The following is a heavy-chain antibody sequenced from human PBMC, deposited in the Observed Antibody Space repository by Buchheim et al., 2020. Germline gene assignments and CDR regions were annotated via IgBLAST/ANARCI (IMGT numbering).Heavy chain of an antibody. D-gene: IGHD6-6*01. CDR3: VRDVNLAALSDQCDCYMDV. J-gene: IGHJ6*03. CDR2: ISSTSNHI. Sequence: VQLEESGGGLVKPGGSLRLSCAASGFTLSDHSMHWVRQTPGSGLEWLARISSTSNHIFYADSVQGRFTVSRDNAKNSVSLQMSSLRVEDSALYFCVRDVNLAALSDQCDCYMDVWGKGT. V-gene: IGHV3-21*02. CDR1: GFTLSDHS.